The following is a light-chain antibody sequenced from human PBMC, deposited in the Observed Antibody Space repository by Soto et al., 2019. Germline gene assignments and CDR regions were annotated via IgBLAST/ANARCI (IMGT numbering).Light chain of an antibody. Sequence: NQLTHSSSSVSASVGNRVTITCRASLDISSYLAWYQQQLGKAPKLLIYAASTLQSGVPSRFSGSGSGTDFTLTISSLQPEDFATYYCQQLNTYPLTFGGGTKV. CDR2: AAS. CDR3: QQLNTYPLT. J-gene: IGKJ4*01. CDR1: LDISSY. V-gene: IGKV1-9*01.